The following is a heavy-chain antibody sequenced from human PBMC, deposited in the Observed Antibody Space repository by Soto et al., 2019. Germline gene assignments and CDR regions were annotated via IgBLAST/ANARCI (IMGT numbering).Heavy chain of an antibody. CDR3: AHRPRGYRYHFDY. CDR2: IYWDDDE. CDR1: GFSLTTRGVG. D-gene: IGHD5-18*01. Sequence: QITLKESGPTLVKPTQPLTLTCTFSGFSLTTRGVGVGWIRQPPGKALEGLALIYWDDDEGYSPSLKSKLTTTXDXXTNQVVLTLINMEPVDTATYYCAHRPRGYRYHFDYWGRGTLVTVSS. V-gene: IGHV2-5*02. J-gene: IGHJ4*02.